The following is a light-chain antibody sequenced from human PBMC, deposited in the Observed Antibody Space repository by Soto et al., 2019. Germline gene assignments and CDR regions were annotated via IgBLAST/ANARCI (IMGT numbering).Light chain of an antibody. J-gene: IGLJ1*01. V-gene: IGLV1-40*01. CDR3: QSYDSSLTGSKV. CDR1: SSSIGAGFD. CDR2: GNN. Sequence: QSVLTQPPSVSGAPGHRVTISCTGSSSSIGAGFDVHWYQPLPGAAPKLLIYGNNYRASGVPDRFSGSKSRTSASLAITGLQAEDEADYYCQSYDSSLTGSKVFGTGNKVTV.